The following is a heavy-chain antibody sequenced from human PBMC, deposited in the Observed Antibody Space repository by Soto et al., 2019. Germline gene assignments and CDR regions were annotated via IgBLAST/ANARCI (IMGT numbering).Heavy chain of an antibody. CDR2: ISAYNGNT. D-gene: IGHD6-6*01. V-gene: IGHV1-18*01. CDR3: ARVNHRYSSSSVDIDY. Sequence: QVQLVQSGAEVKKPGASVKVSCKASGYTFTSYGIIWVRQAPGQVLEWMGWISAYNGNTNYAQKLHCRVTMTPATSTSTAYMELRSLRSDDTAVYYCARVNHRYSSSSVDIDYWGQGTLVTVSS. J-gene: IGHJ4*02. CDR1: GYTFTSYG.